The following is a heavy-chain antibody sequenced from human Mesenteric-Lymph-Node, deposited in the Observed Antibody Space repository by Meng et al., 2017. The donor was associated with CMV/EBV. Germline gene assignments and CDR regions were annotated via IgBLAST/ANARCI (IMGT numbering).Heavy chain of an antibody. CDR2: IYYSGST. Sequence: SETLSLACTVSVASTSSSSYYWGWFRQPPGQGLDWIGSIYYSGSTYYNRSLKSRVTISVDTSKNQFSLKLSSVTAADTAVYYCARVPDYDFWSGYYRRYNWFDPWGQGTLVTVSS. CDR1: VASTSSSSYY. CDR3: ARVPDYDFWSGYYRRYNWFDP. J-gene: IGHJ5*02. V-gene: IGHV4-39*07. D-gene: IGHD3-3*01.